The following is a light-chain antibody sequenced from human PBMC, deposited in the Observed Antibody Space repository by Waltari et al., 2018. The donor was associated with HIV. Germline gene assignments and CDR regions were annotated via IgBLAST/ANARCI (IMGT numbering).Light chain of an antibody. CDR1: QSVSSY. J-gene: IGKJ1*01. CDR3: QQRTNSRT. V-gene: IGKV3-11*01. Sequence: EIVLTQSPPTLSLSPGDTATLSCRARQSVSSYLAWYQQKPGQAPRRLIYDASNRATGIPARFSGSGSGTDFTLTISSLEPEDFAVYYCQQRTNSRTFGQGTKVEIK. CDR2: DAS.